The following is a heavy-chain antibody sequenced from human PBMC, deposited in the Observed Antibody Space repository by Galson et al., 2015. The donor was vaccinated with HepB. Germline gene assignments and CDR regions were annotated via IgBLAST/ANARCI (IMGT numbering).Heavy chain of an antibody. D-gene: IGHD2-2*01. CDR3: ARVSQYQLLSTYYFDY. V-gene: IGHV1-2*02. J-gene: IGHJ4*02. Sequence: SVKVSCKASGYTFTGYYMHWVRQAPGQGLEWMGWINPNSGGTNYAQKFQGRVTMTRDTSISTAYMELSRLRSDDTAVYYCARVSQYQLLSTYYFDYWGQGTLVTVSS. CDR2: INPNSGGT. CDR1: GYTFTGYY.